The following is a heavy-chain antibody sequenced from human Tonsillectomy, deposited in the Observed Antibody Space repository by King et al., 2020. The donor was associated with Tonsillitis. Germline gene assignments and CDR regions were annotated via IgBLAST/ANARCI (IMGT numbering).Heavy chain of an antibody. D-gene: IGHD1-26*01. CDR1: GGSISSSDQY. CDR3: ARYVSGSFDY. CDR2: MYNSGTI. Sequence: QLQESGPGLVKPSETLSLTCTVSGGSISSSDQYWAWIRQPPGKGLEWIGYMYNSGTIFYNPSLKSRITISGGTSENRFSLKLSSVTAADTAVYFYARYVSGSFDYWGQGALVTVSS. V-gene: IGHV4-39*01. J-gene: IGHJ4*02.